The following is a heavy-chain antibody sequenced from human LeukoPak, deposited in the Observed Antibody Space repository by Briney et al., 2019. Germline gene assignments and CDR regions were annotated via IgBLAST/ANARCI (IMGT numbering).Heavy chain of an antibody. CDR1: GFTFSGSA. CDR2: IRSTANGYAT. Sequence: GGSLRLSCAASGFTFSGSALHWVRQASGKGLEWVGRIRSTANGYATAYAASVKGRFTISRDDSKNTAYLQMDSLRAEDTAMYYCAREILEPGKTHEYWGQGTLVIVSS. J-gene: IGHJ4*02. V-gene: IGHV3-73*01. CDR3: AREILEPGKTHEY. D-gene: IGHD1-1*01.